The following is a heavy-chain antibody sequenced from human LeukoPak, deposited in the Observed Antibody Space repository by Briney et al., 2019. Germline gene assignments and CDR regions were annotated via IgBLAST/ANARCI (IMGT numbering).Heavy chain of an antibody. D-gene: IGHD1-14*01. Sequence: SETLSLTCTVSGGSISSYYWSWIRQPPGKGLEWIGYIYYSGSTNYNPSRKSRITISVETSKNQFSRKLSAVTAADTDVYYCARDHRYYYYMDVWGKGTTATVSS. CDR1: GGSISSYY. CDR3: ARDHRYYYYMDV. CDR2: IYYSGST. J-gene: IGHJ6*03. V-gene: IGHV4-59*01.